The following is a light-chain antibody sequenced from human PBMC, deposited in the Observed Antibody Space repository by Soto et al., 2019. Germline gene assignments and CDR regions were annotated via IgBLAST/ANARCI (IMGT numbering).Light chain of an antibody. CDR3: QQYNNWRT. V-gene: IGKV3-15*01. CDR2: GAS. Sequence: EIVRTQSPATLSVSPGERATLSCRASQSVSSNLAWYQQKPGQAPRLLIYGASTRATGIPARFSGSGSGTEFTLTISSLQSEDFAVYYCQQYNNWRTFGQGTKVEIK. CDR1: QSVSSN. J-gene: IGKJ1*01.